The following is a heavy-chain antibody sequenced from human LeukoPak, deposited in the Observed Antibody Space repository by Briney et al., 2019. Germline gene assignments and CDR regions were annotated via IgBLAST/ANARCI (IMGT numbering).Heavy chain of an antibody. J-gene: IGHJ3*02. CDR2: IYYSGST. CDR1: GGSISSYY. CDR3: ARQEVSYYYDSSGYYQSRPDAFDI. D-gene: IGHD3-22*01. Sequence: SETLSLTCTVSGGSISSYYWSWIRQPPGKGLEWIGYIYYSGSTNYNPSLKSRVTISVDTSKNQFSLKLSSVTAADTAVYYCARQEVSYYYDSSGYYQSRPDAFDIWGQGTMVTVSS. V-gene: IGHV4-59*12.